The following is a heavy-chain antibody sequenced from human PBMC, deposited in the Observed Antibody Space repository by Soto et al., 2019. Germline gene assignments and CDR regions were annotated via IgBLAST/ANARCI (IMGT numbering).Heavy chain of an antibody. Sequence: PGGSLRLSCAASGFTFGSYGMHWVRQAPGKGLEWVATIYYDGSHEYYADSVKGRFTISRDNSKNTLYLQMNSLRAEDTAVYYCAKSPLYDFWSGSIALDVWGKGTTVTVSS. V-gene: IGHV3-33*06. CDR2: IYYDGSHE. D-gene: IGHD3-3*01. CDR1: GFTFGSYG. J-gene: IGHJ6*04. CDR3: AKSPLYDFWSGSIALDV.